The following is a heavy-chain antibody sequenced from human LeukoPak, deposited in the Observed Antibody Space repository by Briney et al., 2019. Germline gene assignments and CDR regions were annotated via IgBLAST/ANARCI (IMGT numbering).Heavy chain of an antibody. J-gene: IGHJ4*02. Sequence: PGGSLRLSCAASEFTFSNFWMSWVRQAPGKGLEWVVNIKGDGSEKTYVDSVKGRFTVSRDNAKNSLFLQMDSVRAEDTAVYYCARPRGWSYFDYWGRGSLVTVSS. CDR1: EFTFSNFW. CDR3: ARPRGWSYFDY. V-gene: IGHV3-7*01. CDR2: IKGDGSEK. D-gene: IGHD6-19*01.